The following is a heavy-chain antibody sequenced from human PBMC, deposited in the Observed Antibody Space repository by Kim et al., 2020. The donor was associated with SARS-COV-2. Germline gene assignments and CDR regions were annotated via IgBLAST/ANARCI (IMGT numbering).Heavy chain of an antibody. Sequence: TYAQTFQGRVTITADESTSTAYMELSSLGSEDTAVYYCGLSGALYYMDVWGKGTTVTVSS. CDR3: GLSGALYYMDV. D-gene: IGHD3-10*01. V-gene: IGHV1-69*01. J-gene: IGHJ6*03.